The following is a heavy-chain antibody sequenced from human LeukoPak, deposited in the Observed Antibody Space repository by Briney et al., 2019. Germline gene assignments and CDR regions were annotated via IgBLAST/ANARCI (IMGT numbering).Heavy chain of an antibody. CDR1: GYTFTSYD. CDR2: MNPNSGNT. Sequence: ASVKVSCKASGYTFTSYDSNWVRQATGQGLEWMGWMNPNSGNTGYAQKFQGRVTMTRNTSISTAYMELSSLRSEDTAVYYCARAYYDFWSGYYPTYYYYMDVWGKGTTVTVSS. CDR3: ARAYYDFWSGYYPTYYYYMDV. V-gene: IGHV1-8*01. J-gene: IGHJ6*03. D-gene: IGHD3-3*01.